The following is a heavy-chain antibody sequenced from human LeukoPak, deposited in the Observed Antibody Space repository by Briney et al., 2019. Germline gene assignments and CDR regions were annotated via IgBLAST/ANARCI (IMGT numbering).Heavy chain of an antibody. V-gene: IGHV5-51*01. CDR3: ARHFYYDSSGYYLPEYFQN. CDR1: GYSFTSYW. CDR2: IYPGDSDT. J-gene: IGHJ1*01. Sequence: GESLKISCKGSGYSFTSYWIGWVRQMPGKGLEWMGIIYPGDSDTRYSPSFQGQVTISADKSISTAYLQWSSLKASDTAMYYCARHFYYDSSGYYLPEYFQNCGQGTLVTVSP. D-gene: IGHD3-22*01.